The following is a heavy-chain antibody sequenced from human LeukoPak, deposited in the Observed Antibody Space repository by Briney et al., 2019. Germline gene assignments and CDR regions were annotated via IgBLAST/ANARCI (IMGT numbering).Heavy chain of an antibody. J-gene: IGHJ4*02. CDR2: IYYSWST. V-gene: IGHV4-30-4*07. CDR1: GGSISSGGYS. Sequence: PSETLSLTCAVSGGSISSGGYSWSWIRQPPGKGLEWIGYIYYSWSTYYNPSLKSRVTISVDTSKNQFSLKLSSVIAADTAVYYCARDFRRGGFDYWGQGTLVTVSS. CDR3: ARDFRRGGFDY. D-gene: IGHD3-10*01.